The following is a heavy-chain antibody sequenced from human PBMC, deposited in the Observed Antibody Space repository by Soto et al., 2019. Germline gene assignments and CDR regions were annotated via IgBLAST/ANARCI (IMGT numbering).Heavy chain of an antibody. CDR2: IYHSGDT. J-gene: IGHJ4*02. V-gene: IGHV4-31*03. Sequence: LSLTCSVSGDSMNSGAYYWSWIRQHPGKGLEWIAYIYHSGDTHYNPSLRSRIAISVDTSKNQFSLKLTSVTDADTAVYYCASTYSGYFDNWGQGXLVTVYS. CDR3: ASTYSGYFDN. CDR1: GDSMNSGAYY. D-gene: IGHD3-22*01.